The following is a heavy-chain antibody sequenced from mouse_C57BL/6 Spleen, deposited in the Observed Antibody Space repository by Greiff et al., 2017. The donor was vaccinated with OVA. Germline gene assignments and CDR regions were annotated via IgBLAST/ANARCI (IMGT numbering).Heavy chain of an antibody. Sequence: VQLQQSGPGLVQPSQCLSITCTVSGFSLTSYGVHWVRQSPGTGLEWLGVLWRGGSTDYNAAFMSRLSITKDNSKSQVFFKMNSLQADDTAIYYCAKTGDDEYYIDYWGQGTTLTVSS. J-gene: IGHJ2*01. D-gene: IGHD2-2*01. CDR3: AKTGDDEYYIDY. V-gene: IGHV2-5*01. CDR1: GFSLTSYG. CDR2: LWRGGST.